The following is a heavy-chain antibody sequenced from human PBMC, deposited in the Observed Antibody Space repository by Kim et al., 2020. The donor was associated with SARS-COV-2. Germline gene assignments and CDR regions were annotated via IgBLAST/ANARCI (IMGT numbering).Heavy chain of an antibody. CDR2: IYYSGST. Sequence: SETLSLTCTVSGVSISTYYWSWIRQPPGKGLEWIGYIYYSGSTNYNPSLKSRVTISLDTSKNQFSLKLSSVTAADTAVYYCAREGGDSSGWFDYWGQGTLVTVSS. CDR3: AREGGDSSGWFDY. J-gene: IGHJ4*02. CDR1: GVSISTYY. D-gene: IGHD6-19*01. V-gene: IGHV4-59*13.